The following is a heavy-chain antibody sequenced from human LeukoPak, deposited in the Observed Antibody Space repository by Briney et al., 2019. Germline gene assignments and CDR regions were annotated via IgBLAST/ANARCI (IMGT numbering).Heavy chain of an antibody. J-gene: IGHJ4*02. V-gene: IGHV3-21*01. Sequence: PGGSLRLSCAASGYTFSSYSITWVRQAPGKGLEWVSSISVGSNYIYYADSVRGRFSISRDDARNSLYLQMDSLRGDDTAVYYCARLRRNSDRSGYYYYYDYWGQGTLVTVSS. CDR3: ARLRRNSDRSGYYYYYDY. CDR1: GYTFSSYS. D-gene: IGHD3-22*01. CDR2: ISVGSNYI.